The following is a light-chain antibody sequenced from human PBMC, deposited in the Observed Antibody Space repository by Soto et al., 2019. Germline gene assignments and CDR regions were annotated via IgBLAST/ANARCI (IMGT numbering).Light chain of an antibody. CDR2: SNY. V-gene: IGLV1-44*01. Sequence: QSVLTQPPSASGTPGQRVTISCSGSSSNIGSKTVNWYQQLPGTAPKLLIYSNYQRPSGVPDRFSGSKSGTSASLAISGLQSEDEADYYCSAWDASLNGYVFGTWTKVTVL. CDR1: SSNIGSKT. J-gene: IGLJ1*01. CDR3: SAWDASLNGYV.